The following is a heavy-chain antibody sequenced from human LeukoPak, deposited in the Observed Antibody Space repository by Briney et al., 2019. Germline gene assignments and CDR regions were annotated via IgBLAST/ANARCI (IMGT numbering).Heavy chain of an antibody. CDR2: IKSKTDGGTT. CDR1: GFTFSSYG. CDR3: TTDSRHLRDF. Sequence: GGSLRLSCAASGFTFSSYGMHWVRQAPGKGLEWVGRIKSKTDGGTTDYAAPVKGRFTISRDESKNTLYLQMSSVITEDSGVYYCTTDSRHLRDFWGQGTLVTVSS. V-gene: IGHV3-15*01. D-gene: IGHD6-6*01. J-gene: IGHJ4*02.